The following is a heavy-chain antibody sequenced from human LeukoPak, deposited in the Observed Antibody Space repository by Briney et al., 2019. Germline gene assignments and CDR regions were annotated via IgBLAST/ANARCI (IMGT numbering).Heavy chain of an antibody. J-gene: IGHJ4*02. CDR1: GGSITTGIYY. CDR3: VRHGSGYTSSWYCPLDY. Sequence: KPSETLSLTCAVSGGSITTGIYYWGWIRQPPRKGLEWIGNIYYSGITHYNPSFESRLTISVDTSKNQFSLKLSSVTAADTAVYYCVRHGSGYTSSWYCPLDYWGQGTLVTVSS. V-gene: IGHV4-39*01. CDR2: IYYSGIT. D-gene: IGHD6-13*01.